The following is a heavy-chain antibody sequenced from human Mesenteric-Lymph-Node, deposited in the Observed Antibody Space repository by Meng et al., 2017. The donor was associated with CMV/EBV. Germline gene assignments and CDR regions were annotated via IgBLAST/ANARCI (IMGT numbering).Heavy chain of an antibody. J-gene: IGHJ5*02. D-gene: IGHD5-24*01. Sequence: GESLKISCAASGFTVSSNYMSWVRQAPGKGLEWVSLIYSDGNTYYADSVKGRFTISRDNSKNTLYLQMNSLRAEDTAVYYCAKVDGYNFLDWFDPWGQGTLVTVSS. CDR3: AKVDGYNFLDWFDP. V-gene: IGHV3-53*01. CDR2: IYSDGNT. CDR1: GFTVSSNY.